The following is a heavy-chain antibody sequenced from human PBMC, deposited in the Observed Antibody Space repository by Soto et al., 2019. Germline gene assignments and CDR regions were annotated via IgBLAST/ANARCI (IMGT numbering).Heavy chain of an antibody. Sequence: PSETLSLTCTLSGGSVRAPDWWNWVRQSPDKGLEWIGYIYYSGSTLYNPSLKRRVTISVDTAKNQFSLRLNSLTAADTAVYYCASGWMAAFDNWGQGTLVTVS. J-gene: IGHJ4*02. V-gene: IGHV4-59*02. CDR2: IYYSGST. D-gene: IGHD2-2*03. CDR1: GGSVRAPDW. CDR3: ASGWMAAFDN.